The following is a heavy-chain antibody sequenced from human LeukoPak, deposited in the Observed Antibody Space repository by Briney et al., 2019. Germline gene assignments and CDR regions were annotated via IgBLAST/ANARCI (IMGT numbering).Heavy chain of an antibody. D-gene: IGHD3-22*01. J-gene: IGHJ5*01. CDR3: AGTTMIVVRFDS. V-gene: IGHV3-66*01. CDR2: IYSGGST. CDR1: GFTVSSNY. Sequence: PGGSLRLSWAASGFTVSSNYMSWVRQAPGKGLEWVSVIYSGGSTYYADSVKGRFTISRDNSKNTLYLQMNSLRAEDTALYYCAGTTMIVVRFDSWGQGTLVTVSS.